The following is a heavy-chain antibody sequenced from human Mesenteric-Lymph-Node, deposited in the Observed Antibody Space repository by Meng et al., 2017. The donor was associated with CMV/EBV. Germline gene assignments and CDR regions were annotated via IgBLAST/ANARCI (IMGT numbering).Heavy chain of an antibody. J-gene: IGHJ4*02. D-gene: IGHD5-12*01. V-gene: IGHV4-34*01. CDR2: INHSGSN. CDR1: GGSFSGYY. CDR3: ARYNGGYAIDY. Sequence: SLSCAVYGGSFSGYYWNWIRQPPGKGLEWIGEINHSGSNNYNPSLRSRVTISVDTSKNQLSLKLSSVTAADTAVYYCARYNGGYAIDYWGQGTLVTVSS.